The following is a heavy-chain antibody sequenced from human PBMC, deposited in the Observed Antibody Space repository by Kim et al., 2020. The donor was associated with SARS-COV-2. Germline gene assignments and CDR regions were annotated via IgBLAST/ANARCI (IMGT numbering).Heavy chain of an antibody. CDR1: GGSFSGYY. D-gene: IGHD6-13*01. Sequence: SETLSLTCAVYGGSFSGYYWSWIRQPPGKGLEWIGEINHSGSTNYNPSLKSRVTISVDTSKNQFSLKLSSVTAADTAVYYCARGVEIAAAGLLIPYYYYGMDVGGQGTALTVSS. CDR3: ARGVEIAAAGLLIPYYYYGMDV. J-gene: IGHJ6*02. V-gene: IGHV4-34*01. CDR2: INHSGST.